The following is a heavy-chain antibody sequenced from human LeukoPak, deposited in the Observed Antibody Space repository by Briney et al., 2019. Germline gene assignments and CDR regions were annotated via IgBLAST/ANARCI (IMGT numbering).Heavy chain of an antibody. CDR2: IGGSGGST. CDR1: GFTFSSYA. J-gene: IGHJ6*03. CDR3: AKEGVYYYYYLDV. V-gene: IGHV3-23*01. Sequence: GGSLRLSCAASGFTFSSYAMSWVRQAPGEGLEWVSAIGGSGGSTYYADSVKGRFTISRDNSKNTLYLQMNSLRAEDTAVYYCAKEGVYYYYYLDVWGKGTTVTVSS. D-gene: IGHD3-10*01.